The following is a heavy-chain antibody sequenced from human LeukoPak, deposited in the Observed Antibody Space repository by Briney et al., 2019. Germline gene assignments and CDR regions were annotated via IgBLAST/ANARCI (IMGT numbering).Heavy chain of an antibody. Sequence: GGSLRLSCAASGFTFSSDWVNWVRQAPGKGLVWVSRIKTDGGSTSYADSVKGRFTISRDNAKNTLYLQMNSLRAEDTAVYYCAREHYSGYDSYFDYWGQGALVTVSS. D-gene: IGHD5-12*01. CDR3: AREHYSGYDSYFDY. CDR2: IKTDGGST. CDR1: GFTFSSDW. J-gene: IGHJ4*02. V-gene: IGHV3-74*01.